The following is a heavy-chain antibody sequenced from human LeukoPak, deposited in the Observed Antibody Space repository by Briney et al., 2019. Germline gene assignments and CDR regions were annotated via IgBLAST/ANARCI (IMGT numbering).Heavy chain of an antibody. J-gene: IGHJ4*02. V-gene: IGHV3-23*01. CDR2: IRNDGATR. CDR1: GISFSNYA. Sequence: GESLRLSCAVSGISFSNYAMAWVRQAQGKGLEWVASIRNDGATRDYAGSVKGRFTISRDNSKNTLYLQLNSLRAEDTAVYYCAKAYHDSGCLIDYWGRGTLVTVSS. D-gene: IGHD6-19*01. CDR3: AKAYHDSGCLIDY.